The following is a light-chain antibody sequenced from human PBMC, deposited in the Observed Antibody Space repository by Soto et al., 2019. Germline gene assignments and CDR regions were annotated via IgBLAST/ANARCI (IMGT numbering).Light chain of an antibody. CDR1: STDVGGYSY. CDR3: DSYTPSSTYV. Sequence: QSALTQPASVSGSPGQSIAISCTGTSTDVGGYSYVSWYQQQPGKAPQLVISDVSNRPSGVSDRFSGSESGNTASITISGLQTEDEDDYYCDSYTPSSTYVFGTGTKLTVL. CDR2: DVS. V-gene: IGLV2-14*01. J-gene: IGLJ1*01.